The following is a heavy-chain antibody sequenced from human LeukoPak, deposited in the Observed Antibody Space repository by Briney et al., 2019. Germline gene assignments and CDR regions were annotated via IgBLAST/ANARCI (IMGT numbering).Heavy chain of an antibody. Sequence: ASVKVSCKASGYTFTSYDINWVRQATGQGLEWMGWVSPNSANTAYAQKFQGRVTMTRNTSISAAYMELSSLRSEDTAVYYCAIKLSSGGYWGQGTLVTVSS. CDR3: AIKLSSGGY. J-gene: IGHJ4*02. CDR1: GYTFTSYD. D-gene: IGHD3-22*01. V-gene: IGHV1-8*01. CDR2: VSPNSANT.